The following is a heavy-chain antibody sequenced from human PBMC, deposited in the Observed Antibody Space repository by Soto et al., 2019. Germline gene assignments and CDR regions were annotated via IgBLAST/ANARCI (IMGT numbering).Heavy chain of an antibody. J-gene: IGHJ3*02. Sequence: GGSLRLSCGTSGFTFANYGMGWVRQAPGKGLEWVSSISSSSSYIYYADSVKGRFTISRDNAKNSLYLQMNSLRAEDTAVYYCARDEEQWLVRGNAFDIWGQGTMVTVSS. CDR3: ARDEEQWLVRGNAFDI. CDR2: ISSSSSYI. D-gene: IGHD6-19*01. CDR1: GFTFANYG. V-gene: IGHV3-21*01.